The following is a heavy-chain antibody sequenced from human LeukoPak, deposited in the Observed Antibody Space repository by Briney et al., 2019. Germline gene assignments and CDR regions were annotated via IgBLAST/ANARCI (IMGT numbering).Heavy chain of an antibody. D-gene: IGHD3-22*01. V-gene: IGHV3-30-3*01. CDR3: ARDVGVNSMIVDNWFDP. CDR1: GFTFSSYA. CDR2: ISYDGSNK. Sequence: AGGSLRLSCAASGFTFSSYAMHWVRQAPGKGLEWVAVISYDGSNKYYADSVKGRFTISRDNSKNTLYLQMNSLRAEDTAVYYCARDVGVNSMIVDNWFDPWGQGTLVTVSS. J-gene: IGHJ5*02.